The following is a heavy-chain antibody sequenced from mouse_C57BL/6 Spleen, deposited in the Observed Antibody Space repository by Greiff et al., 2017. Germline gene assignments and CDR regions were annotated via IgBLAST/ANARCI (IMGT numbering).Heavy chain of an antibody. D-gene: IGHD2-4*01. CDR2: ISDGGSYT. CDR3: ARDGTMITSFDY. Sequence: DVQLVESGGGLVKPGGSLKLSCAASGFTFSSYAMSWVRQTPEKRLEWVATISDGGSYTYYPDNVKGRFTISRDNAKNNLYLQMSHLKSEDTAMYYCARDGTMITSFDYWGQGTTLTVSS. J-gene: IGHJ2*01. CDR1: GFTFSSYA. V-gene: IGHV5-4*01.